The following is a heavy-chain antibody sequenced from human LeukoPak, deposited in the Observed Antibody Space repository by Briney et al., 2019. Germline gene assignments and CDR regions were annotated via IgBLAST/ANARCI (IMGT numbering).Heavy chain of an antibody. J-gene: IGHJ5*02. CDR2: INPNSGGT. V-gene: IGHV1-2*02. CDR1: GYSFTSYG. CDR3: ARGTASTSCYGPSCNWFDP. D-gene: IGHD2-2*01. Sequence: ASVKVSCKASGYSFTSYGISWVRQAPGQGLEWMGWINPNSGGTNYAQKFQGRVTMTRDTSISTAYMELSRLRSDDTAVYYCARGTASTSCYGPSCNWFDPWGQGTLVTVSS.